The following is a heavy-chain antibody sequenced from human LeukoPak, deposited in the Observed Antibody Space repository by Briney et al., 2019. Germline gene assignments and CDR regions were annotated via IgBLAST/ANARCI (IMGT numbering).Heavy chain of an antibody. Sequence: ASVKVSCKASGYTFSSYGIIWVRRAPGQGLEWMGWVSAFNGNTDYAPKLQGRVTMTTDTSTTTAYMELRSLTSDDTAVYYCAKVVRWLDPDFDYWGQGTLVTVSS. V-gene: IGHV1-18*01. D-gene: IGHD6-19*01. J-gene: IGHJ4*02. CDR2: VSAFNGNT. CDR1: GYTFSSYG. CDR3: AKVVRWLDPDFDY.